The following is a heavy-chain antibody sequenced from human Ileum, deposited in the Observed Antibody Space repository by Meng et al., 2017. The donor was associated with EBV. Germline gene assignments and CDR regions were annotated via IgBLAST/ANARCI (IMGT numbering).Heavy chain of an antibody. CDR2: INPGIGST. CDR3: AREEGGRFDS. V-gene: IGHV1-3*01. Sequence: VQLVQAGAEMKKHGAAGEMSCKASGNKFDDYTIQWLRQAPGQRLEWLGWINPGIGSTYDSKTIRGRLTITMDTSASTVYMRLTSLTSEDTAVYYCAREEGGRFDSWGQGTLVTVSS. J-gene: IGHJ4*02. D-gene: IGHD2-15*01. CDR1: GNKFDDYT.